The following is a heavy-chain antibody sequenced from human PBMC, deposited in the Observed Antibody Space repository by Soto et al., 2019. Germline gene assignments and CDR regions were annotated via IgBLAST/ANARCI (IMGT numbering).Heavy chain of an antibody. D-gene: IGHD6-13*01. CDR1: GFTFSSYG. V-gene: IGHV3-30*18. CDR3: AQDGAASVFFPYYFDH. J-gene: IGHJ4*02. Sequence: GGSLRLSCAASGFTFSSYGIHWVRQAPGKGLEWVAVISYDGSNKYYADSVKGRFTISRDNSKNTLYLQMNSLRAEDTAVYYCAQDGAASVFFPYYFDHWGQGTQVTVSS. CDR2: ISYDGSNK.